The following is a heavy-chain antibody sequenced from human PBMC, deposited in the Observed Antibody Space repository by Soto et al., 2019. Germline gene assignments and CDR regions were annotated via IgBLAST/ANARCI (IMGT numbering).Heavy chain of an antibody. CDR2: ISGSGGST. CDR3: AKDPSDVLRYFDWLSH. Sequence: EVQLLESGGGLVQPGGSLRLSCAASGFTFSSYAMSWVRQAPGKGLEWVSAISGSGGSTYYADSVKGRFTISRDNSKSTLYLQMNSLRAEDTAVYYCAKDPSDVLRYFDWLSHWGQGTLVTVSS. CDR1: GFTFSSYA. J-gene: IGHJ5*02. D-gene: IGHD3-9*01. V-gene: IGHV3-23*01.